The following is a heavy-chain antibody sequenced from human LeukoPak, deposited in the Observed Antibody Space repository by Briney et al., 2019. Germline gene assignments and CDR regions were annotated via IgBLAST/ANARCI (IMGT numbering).Heavy chain of an antibody. D-gene: IGHD5-24*01. J-gene: IGHJ6*03. CDR3: ARGEMATVTGVYYYYMDV. CDR2: ISASGGTT. Sequence: GGSLRLSCAVSGFIFSSYAMDWVRQAPGKGLGWVSVISASGGTTYYADSVKGRFTISRDNSKNTLYLQMNSLRAEDTAVYYRARGEMATVTGVYYYYMDVWGKGTTVTVSS. V-gene: IGHV3-23*01. CDR1: GFIFSSYA.